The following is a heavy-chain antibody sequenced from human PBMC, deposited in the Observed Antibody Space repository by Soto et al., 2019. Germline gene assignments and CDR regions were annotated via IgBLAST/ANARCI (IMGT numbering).Heavy chain of an antibody. CDR1: GYTFSNYG. V-gene: IGHV1-18*01. CDR3: ARDQSSGWYGKDSGLDV. Sequence: QVQLVQSGVEVKKPGASVKVSCKASGYTFSNYGISWVRQAPGQGLEWMGWISGYSGSTYYAQKVKGRVTMTIDTSTSTTSYMELRSLTSDDTAVYYCARDQSSGWYGKDSGLDVWGQGTAVTVSS. D-gene: IGHD6-19*01. J-gene: IGHJ6*02. CDR2: ISGYSGST.